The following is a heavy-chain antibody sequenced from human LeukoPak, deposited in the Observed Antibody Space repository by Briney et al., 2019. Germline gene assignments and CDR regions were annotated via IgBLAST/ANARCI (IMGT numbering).Heavy chain of an antibody. CDR1: GFTFSSYA. Sequence: GGSLRLSCAASGFTFSSYAMHWVRQAPGKGLEWVAVISYDGSNKYYADSVKGRFTISRDNSKNTLYLQMNSLRAEDTAVYYCARVGLRFLEWLFRALDYWGQGTLVTVSS. CDR2: ISYDGSNK. CDR3: ARVGLRFLEWLFRALDY. V-gene: IGHV3-30-3*01. J-gene: IGHJ4*02. D-gene: IGHD3-3*01.